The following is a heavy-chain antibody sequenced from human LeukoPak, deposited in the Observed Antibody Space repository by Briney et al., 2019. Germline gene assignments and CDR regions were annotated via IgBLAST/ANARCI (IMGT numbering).Heavy chain of an antibody. V-gene: IGHV3-9*01. CDR3: AKSLLYYYDSSGYSDAFDI. CDR2: ISWNSGSI. CDR1: GFTFDDYA. D-gene: IGHD3-22*01. J-gene: IGHJ3*02. Sequence: GGSLRLSCAASGFTFDDYAMHWVRQAPGKGLDWVSGISWNSGSIGYADSVKGRFTISRDNAENSLYLQMNSLRAEDTALYYCAKSLLYYYDSSGYSDAFDIWGQGTMVTVSS.